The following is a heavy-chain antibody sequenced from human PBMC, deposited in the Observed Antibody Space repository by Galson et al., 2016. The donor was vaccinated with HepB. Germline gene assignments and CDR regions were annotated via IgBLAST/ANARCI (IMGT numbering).Heavy chain of an antibody. CDR1: GGSINSSSHH. Sequence: SETLSLTCTVSGGSINSSSHHWGWIRQPPGKGLEWIGSISYSGRTYYNPSLKSRVTISIDTSKNQFSLKLSSVTAADTAVYYCASHFGDYYYYYYYGLDVWGQGTMVTVSS. V-gene: IGHV4-39*07. J-gene: IGHJ6*02. CDR3: ASHFGDYYYYYYYGLDV. CDR2: ISYSGRT. D-gene: IGHD4-17*01.